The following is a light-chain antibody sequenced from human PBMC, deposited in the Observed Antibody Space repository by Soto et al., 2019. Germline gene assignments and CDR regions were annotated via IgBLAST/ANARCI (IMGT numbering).Light chain of an antibody. J-gene: IGKJ2*01. V-gene: IGKV3-20*01. CDR3: QQYGSSPYT. CDR2: GAS. Sequence: EIVLTQSPGTLSLSPGERATLSCRASQSVSSSYLAWYQQKPGQAPRLLIYGASSWATGIPDRFSGSGSGTDFTLTISRLEPEDFAVYYCQQYGSSPYTVGQGTKLEIK. CDR1: QSVSSSY.